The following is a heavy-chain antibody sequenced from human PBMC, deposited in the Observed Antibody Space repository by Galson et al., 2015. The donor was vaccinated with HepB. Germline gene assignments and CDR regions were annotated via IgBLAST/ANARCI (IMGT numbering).Heavy chain of an antibody. J-gene: IGHJ3*02. V-gene: IGHV4-59*01. CDR3: ARNTRSETFEM. CDR2: VYYSGKT. Sequence: LSCAASGFTFSNAWMSWIRQPPGKGLEWIGHVYYSGKTRHNPSLESRVTISVDTSKNQFSLKLTSVTAADTAVYYCARNTRSETFEMWGQGTLVTVSS. D-gene: IGHD1-26*01. CDR1: GFTFSNAW.